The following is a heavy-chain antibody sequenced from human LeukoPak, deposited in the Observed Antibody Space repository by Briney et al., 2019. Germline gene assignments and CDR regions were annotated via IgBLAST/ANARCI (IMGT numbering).Heavy chain of an antibody. Sequence: ASVKVSRKASGYTFTSYYMHWVRQAPGQGLEWMGIINPSGGSTSYAQKFQGRVTMTRDTSTSTVYMELSSLRSEDTAVYYCARDPSDCSSTSCYDSWGQGTLVTVSS. CDR1: GYTFTSYY. CDR2: INPSGGST. CDR3: ARDPSDCSSTSCYDS. V-gene: IGHV1-46*01. D-gene: IGHD2-2*01. J-gene: IGHJ4*02.